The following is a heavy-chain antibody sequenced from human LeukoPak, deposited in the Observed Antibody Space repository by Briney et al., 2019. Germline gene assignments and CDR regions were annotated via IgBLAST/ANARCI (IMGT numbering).Heavy chain of an antibody. CDR2: INPNSGGT. CDR1: GYTFTGYY. Sequence: ASVKVSCKASGYTFTGYYMHWVRQAPGQGLEWMGWINPNSGGTNYAQKFQGRVTMTRDTSISTAYMELSRLRSDDTAVYHCARDRGYSYGYLPDYWGQGTLVTVSS. V-gene: IGHV1-2*02. D-gene: IGHD5-18*01. CDR3: ARDRGYSYGYLPDY. J-gene: IGHJ4*02.